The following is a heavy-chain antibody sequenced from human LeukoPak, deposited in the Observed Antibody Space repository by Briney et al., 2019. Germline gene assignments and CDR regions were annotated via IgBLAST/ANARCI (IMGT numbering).Heavy chain of an antibody. V-gene: IGHV3-23*01. J-gene: IGHJ4*02. CDR1: GGTFSSYA. Sequence: SCKASGGTFSSYAMSWVRQAPGKGLEWVSAISGSGGSTYYADSVKGRFTISRDNSKNTLYLQMNSLRAEDTAVYYCAKRIVVVPAAMSLGYWGQGTLVTVSS. D-gene: IGHD2-2*01. CDR2: ISGSGGST. CDR3: AKRIVVVPAAMSLGY.